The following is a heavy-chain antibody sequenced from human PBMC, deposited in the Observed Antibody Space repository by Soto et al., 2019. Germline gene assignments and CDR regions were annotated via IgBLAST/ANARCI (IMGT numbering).Heavy chain of an antibody. J-gene: IGHJ4*02. V-gene: IGHV4-34*01. CDR2: INHSGST. Sequence: QVQLQQWGAGLLKPSETLSLTCAVYGGSFSGYSWTWIRQSPGKGLEWIGQINHSGSTNSNPSLKSRVTISLVTSKYQFSLELTSVTAADTAVYYCARGLFSENYYSGGWYYFDSWGQGTLVTVSS. CDR1: GGSFSGYS. CDR3: ARGLFSENYYSGGWYYFDS. D-gene: IGHD1-26*01.